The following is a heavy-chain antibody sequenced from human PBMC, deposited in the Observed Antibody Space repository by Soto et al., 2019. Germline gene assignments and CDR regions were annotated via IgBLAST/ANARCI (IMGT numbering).Heavy chain of an antibody. CDR2: IWYDGTSK. CDR3: ARDQGVVIIKDH. CDR1: GFTFRNHA. D-gene: IGHD6-6*01. V-gene: IGHV3-33*08. J-gene: IGHJ4*02. Sequence: QVQLVESGGGVVQPGRSLRLSCAASGFTFRNHAMHWVRQDPGKGLEWVGLIWYDGTSKYYADSVKGRFTISRDNSKNTLYLEMNSLRVEDTAIYYCARDQGVVIIKDHWGQGTLVTVSS.